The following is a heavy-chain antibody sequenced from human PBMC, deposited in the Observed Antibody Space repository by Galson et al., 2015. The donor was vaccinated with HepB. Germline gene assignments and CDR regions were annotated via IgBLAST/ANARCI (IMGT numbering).Heavy chain of an antibody. Sequence: LSLTCAVYGGSFSGYYWSWIRQPPGKGLEWIGEINHSGSTNYNPSLKSRVTISVDTSKNQFSLKLSSVTAADTAVYYCARRAMIVVVITGQNYGMDVWGQGTTVTVSS. V-gene: IGHV4-34*01. D-gene: IGHD3-22*01. CDR3: ARRAMIVVVITGQNYGMDV. J-gene: IGHJ6*02. CDR2: INHSGST. CDR1: GGSFSGYY.